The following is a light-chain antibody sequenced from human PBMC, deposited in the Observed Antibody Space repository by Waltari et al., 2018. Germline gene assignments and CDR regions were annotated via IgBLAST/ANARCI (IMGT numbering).Light chain of an antibody. CDR2: EVS. CDR1: SSDVGGYNY. J-gene: IGLJ1*01. V-gene: IGLV2-14*01. Sequence: QSALTQPASVSGSPGQSITISCSGTSSDVGGYNYVSWYQHHPGKAPKLIIYEVSNRPAGVPNRFSGSKAGNTASLTISGLQAEDEADYYCSSYTGSTTLDVFGTGTKVTVL. CDR3: SSYTGSTTLDV.